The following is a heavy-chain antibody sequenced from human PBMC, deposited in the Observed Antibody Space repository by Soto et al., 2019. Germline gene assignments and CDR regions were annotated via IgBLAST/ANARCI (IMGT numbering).Heavy chain of an antibody. V-gene: IGHV1-69*13. CDR3: ARGSSSWYNWFDP. Sequence: SVKVSCKASGGTFSSYAISWGRQAPGQGLEWMGGIIPIFGTANYAQKFQGRVTITADESTSTAYMELSSLRSEDTAVYYCARGSSSWYNWFDPWGQGTLVTVS. CDR2: IIPIFGTA. D-gene: IGHD6-13*01. CDR1: GGTFSSYA. J-gene: IGHJ5*02.